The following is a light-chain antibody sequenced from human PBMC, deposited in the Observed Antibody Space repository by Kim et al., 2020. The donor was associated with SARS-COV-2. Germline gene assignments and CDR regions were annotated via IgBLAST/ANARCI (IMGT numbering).Light chain of an antibody. CDR2: EDS. J-gene: IGLJ2*01. V-gene: IGLV6-57*01. CDR1: SGSISSNY. Sequence: LTQPHSVSESPGKTVTISCTRSSGSISSNYVQWFQQRPGSSPSIVIFEDSRRPSGVPDRFSGSIDSSSNSASLTISGLTTEDEADYYCQSYDTSNQIFGGGTQLTVL. CDR3: QSYDTSNQI.